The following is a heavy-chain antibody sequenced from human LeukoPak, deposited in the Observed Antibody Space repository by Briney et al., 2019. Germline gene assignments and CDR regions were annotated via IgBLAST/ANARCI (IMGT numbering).Heavy chain of an antibody. V-gene: IGHV4-4*09. CDR1: GVSISGYY. CDR3: ARFTYTTRPSDV. Sequence: SETLSLTCSASGVSISGYYWSWIRQPPGQTLEWMGYIYSSGSTNYNPSLQSRVTMSVDTSMNQFSLRLSSVTAADTAVYYCARFTYTTRPSDVWGKGTTVTVSS. D-gene: IGHD3-16*01. J-gene: IGHJ6*04. CDR2: IYSSGST.